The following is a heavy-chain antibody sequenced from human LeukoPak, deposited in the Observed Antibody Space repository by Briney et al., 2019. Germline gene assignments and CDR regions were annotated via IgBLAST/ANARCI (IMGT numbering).Heavy chain of an antibody. CDR2: ISYDGSNK. V-gene: IGHV3-30-3*01. CDR3: ARDRGIPGTPIAARYFDY. Sequence: GRSLRLSCAASGFTSSSYAFHWVRQAPGKGLEWVEVISYDGSNKYYADSVKGRFTISRDNSKNTLYLQMNSLRAEDTAVYYCARDRGIPGTPIAARYFDYWGQGTLVTVSS. CDR1: GFTSSSYA. D-gene: IGHD6-6*01. J-gene: IGHJ4*02.